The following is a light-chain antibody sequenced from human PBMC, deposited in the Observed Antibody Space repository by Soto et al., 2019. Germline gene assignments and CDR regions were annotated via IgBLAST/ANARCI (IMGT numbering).Light chain of an antibody. CDR3: QQYGRSPLT. Sequence: EIVLTQSPGTLSLSPGERATLSCRASQSFSSSYLAWYQQKPGQAPRVLIYGASSRATGIPDRFSGSGSGTDFTLTISRLEPEDFAVYYCQQYGRSPLTFGGGTKVEIK. CDR2: GAS. J-gene: IGKJ4*01. CDR1: QSFSSSY. V-gene: IGKV3-20*01.